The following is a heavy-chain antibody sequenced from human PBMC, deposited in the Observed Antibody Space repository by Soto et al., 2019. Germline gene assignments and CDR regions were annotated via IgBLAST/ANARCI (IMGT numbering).Heavy chain of an antibody. D-gene: IGHD1-26*01. Sequence: QVHLVXSXXXXXXXGASVKVSCKASGYTFTSYGITWVRQAPGQGLEWMGWISAHNGNTDYAQKLQGRVIVTRDTSTSTAYMELRSLISDDTAVYYCARGSYGDYWGQGALVTVSS. CDR3: ARGSYGDY. J-gene: IGHJ4*02. CDR1: GYTFTSYG. CDR2: ISAHNGNT. V-gene: IGHV1-18*01.